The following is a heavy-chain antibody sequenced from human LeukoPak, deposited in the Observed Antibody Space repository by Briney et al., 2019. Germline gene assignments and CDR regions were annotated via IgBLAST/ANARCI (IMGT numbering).Heavy chain of an antibody. CDR2: ISGSGSTI. CDR1: GFTFSSYE. CDR3: ARENWFDS. J-gene: IGHJ5*01. Sequence: PGGSLRLSCAAPGFTFSSYEMNWVRQAPGKGLQWVSYISGSGSTIWYADSVKGRFTISRDNAKNSLYLQMNSLRAEDTAVYYCARENWFDSWGQGTLVTVSS. V-gene: IGHV3-48*03.